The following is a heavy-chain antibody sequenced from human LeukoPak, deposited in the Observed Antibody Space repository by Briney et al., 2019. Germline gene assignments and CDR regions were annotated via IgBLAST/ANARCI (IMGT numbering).Heavy chain of an antibody. CDR1: GFTFSSYN. CDR3: AREESSIAARPFDY. V-gene: IGHV3-21*01. J-gene: IGHJ4*02. D-gene: IGHD6-6*01. Sequence: GGSLRLSCATSGFTFSSYNMNWVRQAPGKGLEWVSSISSSSSYIYYTNSVKGRFTISRDNAKNSLYLQMNSLRAEDTAVYYCAREESSIAARPFDYWGQGTLATVSS. CDR2: ISSSSSYI.